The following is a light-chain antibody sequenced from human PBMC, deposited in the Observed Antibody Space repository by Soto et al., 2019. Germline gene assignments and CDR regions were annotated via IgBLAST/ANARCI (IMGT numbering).Light chain of an antibody. J-gene: IGKJ1*01. CDR3: QQYGSSGT. Sequence: EFVLTQSPGTLSVSPGDGATLSCRASQTVGKNYLAWYQQRPGQAPRLLIHGASSRATGVPDRFSGSGSGTEFTLTIGRLETEDFAVYYCQQYGSSGTSGQGTKVDIK. V-gene: IGKV3-20*01. CDR2: GAS. CDR1: QTVGKNY.